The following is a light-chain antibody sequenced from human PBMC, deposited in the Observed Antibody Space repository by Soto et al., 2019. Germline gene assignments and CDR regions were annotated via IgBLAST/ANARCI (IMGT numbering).Light chain of an antibody. CDR2: LGS. CDR3: MQALQSPYT. CDR1: QSLLHSNAYNY. J-gene: IGKJ2*01. V-gene: IGKV2-28*01. Sequence: DIVMTQSPLSLPVTPGEPASFSCRSSQSLLHSNAYNYLDWYLQKPGQSPQLLIYLGSNRASGVPDRLSGSGSGTDFTLKISRVEAEDVGVYYCMQALQSPYTFGQGTKLEIK.